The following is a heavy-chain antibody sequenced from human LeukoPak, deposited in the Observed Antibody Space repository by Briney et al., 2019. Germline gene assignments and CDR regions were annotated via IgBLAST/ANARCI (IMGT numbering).Heavy chain of an antibody. V-gene: IGHV3-23*01. CDR2: ISGSGGST. J-gene: IGHJ4*02. CDR1: GFTFSSYA. D-gene: IGHD3-3*01. CDR3: AKGTRDFWSGYYTLDY. Sequence: PRGSLRLSCAASGFTFSSYAMSWVRQAPGKGLEWVSAISGSGGSTYYADSVKGRFTISRDNSKNTLYLQMNSLRAEDTAVYYCAKGTRDFWSGYYTLDYWGQGTLVTVSS.